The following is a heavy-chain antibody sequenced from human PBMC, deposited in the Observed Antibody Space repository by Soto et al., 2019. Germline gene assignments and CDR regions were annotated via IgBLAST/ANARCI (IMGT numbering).Heavy chain of an antibody. Sequence: QVQLVESGGGVVQHGRSLRLSCAASGFTFSSYGMHWVRQAPGKGLEWVAVISYDGSNKYYADSVKGRFTISRDNSKNTLYLQMNSLRAEDTAVYYCAKDTKSTGLYGMDVWGQGTTVTVSS. J-gene: IGHJ6*02. D-gene: IGHD7-27*01. CDR3: AKDTKSTGLYGMDV. CDR1: GFTFSSYG. V-gene: IGHV3-30*18. CDR2: ISYDGSNK.